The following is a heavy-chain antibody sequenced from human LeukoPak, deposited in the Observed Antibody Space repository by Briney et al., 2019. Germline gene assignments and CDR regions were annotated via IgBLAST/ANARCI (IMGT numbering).Heavy chain of an antibody. CDR3: ARVARGRAARSFDY. Sequence: SETLSLTCAVYGGSFSGYYWSWIRQPPGKGLEWIGEINHSGSTNYNPSLKSRVTISVDTSKNQFSLKLSSVTAADTAVYYCARVARGRAARSFDYWGQGTLVTVSS. CDR2: INHSGST. CDR1: GGSFSGYY. D-gene: IGHD6-6*01. V-gene: IGHV4-34*01. J-gene: IGHJ4*02.